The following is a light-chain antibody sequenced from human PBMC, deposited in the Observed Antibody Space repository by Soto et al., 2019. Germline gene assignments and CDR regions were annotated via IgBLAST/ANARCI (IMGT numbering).Light chain of an antibody. Sequence: EIVMTQSPATLSVSPGERATLSCRASQSVSSNLAWYQQKPGQAPRLLIYGASTRATGIPARFSGSGSGTEFTLTISSLQSEDFAVYYCQQYHSSPYTFGQGTKVEIK. CDR1: QSVSSN. CDR2: GAS. V-gene: IGKV3-15*01. CDR3: QQYHSSPYT. J-gene: IGKJ2*01.